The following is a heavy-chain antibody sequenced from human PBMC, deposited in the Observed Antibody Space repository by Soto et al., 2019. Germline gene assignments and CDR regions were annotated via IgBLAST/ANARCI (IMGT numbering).Heavy chain of an antibody. V-gene: IGHV3-73*01. CDR1: GFTFSGSA. CDR3: SRQASDFWSGKPQYYMDV. D-gene: IGHD3-3*01. Sequence: EVQLVESGGGLVQPGGSLKLSCAASGFTFSGSAMHWVRQASGKGLDWVGRIRSKGNNYATAYGASLKGRFTISRDDSKNTAYLQMTSLNTEDTAVYYCSRQASDFWSGKPQYYMDVWGKGTTVTVSS. J-gene: IGHJ6*03. CDR2: IRSKGNNYAT.